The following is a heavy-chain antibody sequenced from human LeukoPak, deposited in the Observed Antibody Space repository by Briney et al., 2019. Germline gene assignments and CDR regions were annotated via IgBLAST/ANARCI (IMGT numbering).Heavy chain of an antibody. CDR2: IWYDGSNK. CDR3: AKGGFTVAYFDY. V-gene: IGHV3-33*06. J-gene: IGHJ4*02. CDR1: GFTFSSYG. D-gene: IGHD4-23*01. Sequence: GGSLRLSCAASGFTFSSYGMHWVRQAPGKGLEWVAVIWYDGSNKFYTDSVKGRFTISRENSKNTVYLQMNSLRAEDTAAYFCAKGGFTVAYFDYWGQGTLVTVSS.